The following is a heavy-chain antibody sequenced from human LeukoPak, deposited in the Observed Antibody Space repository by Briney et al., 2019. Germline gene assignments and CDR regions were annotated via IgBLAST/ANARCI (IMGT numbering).Heavy chain of an antibody. Sequence: PGGSLRLSCAASGFTFSSYSMNWVRQAPGKGLEWVSYISSSSSTIYYADSVKGRFTISRDNAKNSLYLQMNSLRDEDTAVYYCARDRSPASYYDSTVIPFDYWGQGTLVTVSS. V-gene: IGHV3-48*02. CDR2: ISSSSSTI. D-gene: IGHD3-22*01. CDR1: GFTFSSYS. J-gene: IGHJ4*02. CDR3: ARDRSPASYYDSTVIPFDY.